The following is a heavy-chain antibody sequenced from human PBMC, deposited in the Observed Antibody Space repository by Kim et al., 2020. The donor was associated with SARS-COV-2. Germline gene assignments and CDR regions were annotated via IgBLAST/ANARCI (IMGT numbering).Heavy chain of an antibody. J-gene: IGHJ4*02. CDR1: GFTFSLHA. Sequence: GGSLRLSCAASGFTFSLHAMSWVRQAPGKGLEWVSSIGQSGDPQYYAGSVKARFTISRDNSKDTLYLQMSSLGAEDTATYYCAKGDNQFDSWGQGTLVTVSS. CDR3: AKGDNQFDS. D-gene: IGHD1-20*01. V-gene: IGHV3-23*01. CDR2: IGQSGDPQ.